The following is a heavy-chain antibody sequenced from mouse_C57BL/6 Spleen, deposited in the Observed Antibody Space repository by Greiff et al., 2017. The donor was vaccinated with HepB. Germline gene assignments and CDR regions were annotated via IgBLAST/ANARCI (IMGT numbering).Heavy chain of an antibody. Sequence: QVHVKQPGAELVKPGASVKLSCKASGYTFTSYWMHWVKQRPGQGLEWIGMIHPNSGSTNYNEKFKSKATLTVDKSSSTAYMQLSSLTSEDSAVYYCARETSNYGFAYWGQGTLVTVSA. CDR2: IHPNSGST. CDR1: GYTFTSYW. J-gene: IGHJ3*01. D-gene: IGHD2-5*01. V-gene: IGHV1-64*01. CDR3: ARETSNYGFAY.